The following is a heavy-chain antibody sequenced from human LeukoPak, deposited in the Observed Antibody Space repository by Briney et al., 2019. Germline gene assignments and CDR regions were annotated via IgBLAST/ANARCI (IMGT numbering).Heavy chain of an antibody. Sequence: SETLSLTCTVSGGPISSGDYYWSWIRQPPGKGLEWIGYIYYSGSTYCNPSLKSRVTISVDTSKNQFSLKLSSVTAADTAVYYCARLLAPAFDIWGQGTMVTVSS. CDR3: ARLLAPAFDI. CDR2: IYYSGST. CDR1: GGPISSGDYY. V-gene: IGHV4-30-4*08. D-gene: IGHD3-3*02. J-gene: IGHJ3*02.